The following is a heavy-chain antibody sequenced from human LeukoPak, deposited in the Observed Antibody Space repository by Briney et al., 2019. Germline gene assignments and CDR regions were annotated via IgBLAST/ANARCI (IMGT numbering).Heavy chain of an antibody. D-gene: IGHD1-26*01. Sequence: GGSLRLSCAASGFTFSSYWMHWVRQAPGKGLEWVSAISGSGGSTYYADSVKGRFTISRDNSKNTLYLQMNSLRAEDTAVYYCAKGKYSGSLDDAFDIWGQGTMVTVSS. CDR3: AKGKYSGSLDDAFDI. J-gene: IGHJ3*02. V-gene: IGHV3-23*01. CDR2: ISGSGGST. CDR1: GFTFSSYW.